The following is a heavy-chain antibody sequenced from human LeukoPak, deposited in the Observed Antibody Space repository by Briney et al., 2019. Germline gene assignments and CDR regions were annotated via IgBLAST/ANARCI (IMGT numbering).Heavy chain of an antibody. D-gene: IGHD6-19*01. CDR1: GFTFSSYS. J-gene: IGHJ5*02. Sequence: GGSLRLSCAASGFTFSSYSMNWVRQAPGKGLEWVSSISSSSSYIYYADSVKGRFTISRDNAKNSLYLQMNSLRAEDTAVYYCAGGPLAVKQWPKDWFDPWGQGTLVTVSS. V-gene: IGHV3-21*01. CDR3: AGGPLAVKQWPKDWFDP. CDR2: ISSSSSYI.